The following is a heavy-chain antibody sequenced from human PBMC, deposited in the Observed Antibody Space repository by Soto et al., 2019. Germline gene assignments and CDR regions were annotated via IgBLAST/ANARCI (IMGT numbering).Heavy chain of an antibody. CDR2: VSKDGSVK. J-gene: IGHJ4*02. D-gene: IGHD3-10*01. CDR3: VRSRSGAVADSFDL. CDR1: GFTFSRHA. Sequence: PGGSLRLSCEGSGFTFSRHALHWVLQAPGKGLEWVAVVSKDGSVKYWIESVKGRFTLSRDNSKNTVYLEMNSLRPEDTGVYYCVRSRSGAVADSFDLWGQGTLVTVSS. V-gene: IGHV3-30-3*01.